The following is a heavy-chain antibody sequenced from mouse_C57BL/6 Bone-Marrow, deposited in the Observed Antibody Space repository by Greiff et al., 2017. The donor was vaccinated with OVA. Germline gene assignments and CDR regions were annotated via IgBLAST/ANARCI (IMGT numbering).Heavy chain of an antibody. V-gene: IGHV14-4*01. CDR1: GFNIKDDY. CDR2: IDPENGDT. D-gene: IGHD2-1*01. Sequence: VHVKQSGAELVRPGASVKLSCTASGFNIKDDYMHWVKQRPEQGLEWIGWIDPENGDTEYASKFQGKATITADTSSNTAYLQLSSLTSEDTAVYYCTLYGNYYFDYWGQGTTLTVSS. CDR3: TLYGNYYFDY. J-gene: IGHJ2*01.